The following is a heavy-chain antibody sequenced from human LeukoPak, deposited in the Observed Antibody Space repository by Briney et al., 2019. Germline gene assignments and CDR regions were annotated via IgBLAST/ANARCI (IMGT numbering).Heavy chain of an antibody. Sequence: SETLSLTCTVSGGSISSYYWSWIRQPPGKGLEWIGYIYYSGSTNYNPSLKSRVTISIDTSKNQFSLKLSSVTAADTAVYYCARAEWLRPFDYWGQGTLVTVSS. D-gene: IGHD5-12*01. CDR2: IYYSGST. CDR3: ARAEWLRPFDY. CDR1: GGSISSYY. V-gene: IGHV4-59*01. J-gene: IGHJ4*02.